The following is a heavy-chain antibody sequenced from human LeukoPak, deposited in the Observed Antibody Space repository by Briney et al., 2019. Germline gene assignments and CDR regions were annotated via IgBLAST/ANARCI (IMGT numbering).Heavy chain of an antibody. J-gene: IGHJ4*02. CDR3: ARVRCSAGTCSYFDY. Sequence: PGGSLRLSCAASGFTFSISNMNWVRQAPGKGLEWVSYISSGGTTIYYADSVKGRFTISRDNAKNSLYLQMNSLIDEDTAVYYCARVRCSAGTCSYFDYWGQGTLVAVSS. CDR1: GFTFSISN. CDR2: ISSGGTTI. D-gene: IGHD2-15*01. V-gene: IGHV3-48*02.